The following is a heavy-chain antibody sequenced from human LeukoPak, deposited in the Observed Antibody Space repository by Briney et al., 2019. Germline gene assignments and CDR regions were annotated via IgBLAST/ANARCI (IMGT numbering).Heavy chain of an antibody. J-gene: IGHJ5*02. Sequence: EASVKVSCKASGGTFSSYAISWVRQAPGQGLEWMGRIIPILGIANYAQKFQGRVTITADKSTSTAYMELSSLRSEDTAVYYCARIYCSSTSCYAPWGQGTLVTVSS. CDR1: GGTFSSYA. CDR2: IIPILGIA. CDR3: ARIYCSSTSCYAP. V-gene: IGHV1-69*04. D-gene: IGHD2-2*01.